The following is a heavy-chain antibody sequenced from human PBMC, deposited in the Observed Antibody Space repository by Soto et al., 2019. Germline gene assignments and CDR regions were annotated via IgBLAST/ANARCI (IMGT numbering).Heavy chain of an antibody. Sequence: PSETLSLTCVVSGYSISSGYHWGWIRQSPGMGLEWIGSIFHSGTTYYNPSLKSRVTISVDMSNNQFDLTVTSVTAADTAVYYCARDAYEKSDYWSQGTLVTVSS. CDR1: GYSISSGYH. CDR2: IFHSGTT. V-gene: IGHV4-38-2*02. J-gene: IGHJ4*02. CDR3: ARDAYEKSDY. D-gene: IGHD3-22*01.